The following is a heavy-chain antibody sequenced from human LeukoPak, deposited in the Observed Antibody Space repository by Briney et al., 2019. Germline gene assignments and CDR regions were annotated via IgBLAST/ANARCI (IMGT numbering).Heavy chain of an antibody. V-gene: IGHV4-34*01. J-gene: IGHJ4*02. Sequence: ASETLSLTCAVYGGSFSGYYWSWIRQPPGKGLEWIGEINHSGNTNYNPSLKSRVTISVDTSKNQFSLKLSSVTAADTAVYYCAGHHPRNTVDFWGQGTLVTVSS. D-gene: IGHD2/OR15-2a*01. CDR2: INHSGNT. CDR1: GGSFSGYY. CDR3: AGHHPRNTVDF.